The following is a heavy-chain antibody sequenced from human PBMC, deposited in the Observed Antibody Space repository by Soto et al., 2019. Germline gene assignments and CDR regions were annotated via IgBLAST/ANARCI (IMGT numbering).Heavy chain of an antibody. J-gene: IGHJ6*03. Sequence: GGSLRLSCAASGFTFSNAWMSWVRQAPGKGLEWVGRIKSKTDGGTTDYAAPVKGRFTISRDDSKNTLYLQMNSLKTEDTAVYYCTTGPPTVSPRALSEPAVDYYYYMDVWGKGTTVTVSS. CDR3: TTGPPTVSPRALSEPAVDYYYYMDV. CDR2: IKSKTDGGTT. V-gene: IGHV3-15*01. CDR1: GFTFSNAW.